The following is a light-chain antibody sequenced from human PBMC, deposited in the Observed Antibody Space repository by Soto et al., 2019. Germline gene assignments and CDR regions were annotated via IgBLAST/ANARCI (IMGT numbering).Light chain of an antibody. CDR2: GAS. CDR1: QSVSSN. V-gene: IGKV3-15*01. CDR3: QQYNNWPPF. J-gene: IGKJ4*01. Sequence: TLSVSPGERATLSCRASQSVSSNLAWYQQKPGQAPRLLIYGASTRATGIPARFSGSGSGTEFTLTISSLQSEDFAVYHCQQYNNWPPFFGGGTKVDIK.